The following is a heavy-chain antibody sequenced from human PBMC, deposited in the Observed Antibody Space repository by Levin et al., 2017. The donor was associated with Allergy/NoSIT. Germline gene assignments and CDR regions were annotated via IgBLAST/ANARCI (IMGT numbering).Heavy chain of an antibody. V-gene: IGHV5-10-1*01. CDR2: IDPSDSYT. CDR1: GYSSTSYW. Sequence: GESLKISCKVSGYSSTSYWISWVRQMPGKGLEWMGRIDPSDSYTNYSPSFQGHVTISADKSTSTPYLQWSSPKASDTAMYYGGSMVDTTMGSHWGQGTLVTVSS. J-gene: IGHJ4*02. D-gene: IGHD5-18*01. CDR3: GSMVDTTMGSH.